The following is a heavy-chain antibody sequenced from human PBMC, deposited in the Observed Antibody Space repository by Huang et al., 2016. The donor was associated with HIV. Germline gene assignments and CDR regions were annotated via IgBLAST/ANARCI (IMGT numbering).Heavy chain of an antibody. CDR1: GGSISSSSYY. J-gene: IGHJ3*02. CDR3: ARAYSSSWYGSLWGGDAFDI. V-gene: IGHV4-39*01. Sequence: QLQLQESGPGLVKPSETLSLTCTVSGGSISSSSYYWGWLRQPPGKGLEWIGSSYYCGSTYYNPSLKSRVTISVDTSKNQFSLKLSSVTAADTAVYYCARAYSSSWYGSLWGGDAFDIWGQGTMVTVSS. D-gene: IGHD6-13*01. CDR2: SYYCGST.